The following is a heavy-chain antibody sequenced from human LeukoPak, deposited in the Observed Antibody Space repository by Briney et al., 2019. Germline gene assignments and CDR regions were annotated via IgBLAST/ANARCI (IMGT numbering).Heavy chain of an antibody. Sequence: NPGGSLRLSCAASGFTFSNAWVSWVRQAPGKGLEWVGRIKSKTDGGTTDYAAPVKGRFTISRDDSKNTLYLQMNSLKTEGTAVYYCTTAPTYSSGWPFDYWGQGTLVTVSS. J-gene: IGHJ4*02. CDR1: GFTFSNAW. CDR2: IKSKTDGGTT. D-gene: IGHD6-19*01. CDR3: TTAPTYSSGWPFDY. V-gene: IGHV3-15*01.